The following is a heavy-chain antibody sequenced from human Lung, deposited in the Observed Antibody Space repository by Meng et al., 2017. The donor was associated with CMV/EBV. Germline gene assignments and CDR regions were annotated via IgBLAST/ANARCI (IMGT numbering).Heavy chain of an antibody. CDR2: IRNRANSNAT. V-gene: IGHV3-73*01. Sequence: GESLKISCSASGFTFSDAGLHWVRQASGRGLEWIGRIRNRANSNATAYVASVKGRFTISRDDSKNTMYLHMNSLKTDDTAVYYCSRGDSNGPLYWGPGTLVTVSS. CDR1: GFTFSDAG. J-gene: IGHJ4*02. CDR3: SRGDSNGPLY. D-gene: IGHD3-22*01.